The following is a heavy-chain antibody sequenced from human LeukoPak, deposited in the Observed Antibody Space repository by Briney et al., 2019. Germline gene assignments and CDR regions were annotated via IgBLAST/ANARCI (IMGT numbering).Heavy chain of an antibody. V-gene: IGHV3-48*03. Sequence: PGGSLRLSCAASGFTFSNYEMHWVRQAPGKGLEWVSYISSSGSDIYYADSVKGRFTISRDNAKNSLYLQMDSLRAEDTAVYYCARDEDFWSGYYEFEYWGQGTLVTVSS. J-gene: IGHJ4*02. CDR2: ISSSGSDI. D-gene: IGHD3-3*01. CDR3: ARDEDFWSGYYEFEY. CDR1: GFTFSNYE.